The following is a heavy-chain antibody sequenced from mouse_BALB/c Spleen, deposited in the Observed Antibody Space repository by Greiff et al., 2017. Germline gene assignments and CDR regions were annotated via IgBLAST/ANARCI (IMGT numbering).Heavy chain of an antibody. D-gene: IGHD4-1*01. CDR3: TKELTGTWFAY. CDR1: GYTFTSYW. V-gene: IGHV1-5*01. J-gene: IGHJ3*01. CDR2: IYPGNSDT. Sequence: EVQLQQSGTVLARPGASVKMSCKASGYTFTSYWMHWVKQRPGQGLEWIGAIYPGNSDTSYNQKFKGKAKLTAVTSTSTAYMELSSLTNEDSAVYYCTKELTGTWFAYWGQGTLVTVSA.